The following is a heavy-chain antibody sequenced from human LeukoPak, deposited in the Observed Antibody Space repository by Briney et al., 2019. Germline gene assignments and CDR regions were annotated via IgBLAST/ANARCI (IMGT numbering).Heavy chain of an antibody. CDR1: GLTFSTNA. Sequence: GGSLRLSCVASGLTFSTNAMSWVRQAPGKGLEWVAVILYDGRTTNYAESVRGRFTISRDTSENTLYLQMNNLRPEDTAVYYCAKAIWVAATSSWFCLDYWGQGTLVTVSS. CDR3: AKAIWVAATSSWFCLDY. D-gene: IGHD3-10*01. J-gene: IGHJ4*02. V-gene: IGHV3-30*04. CDR2: ILYDGRTT.